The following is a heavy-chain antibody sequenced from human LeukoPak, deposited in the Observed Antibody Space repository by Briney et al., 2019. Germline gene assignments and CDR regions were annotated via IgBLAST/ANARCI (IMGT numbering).Heavy chain of an antibody. CDR3: ARDFNWAFGF. Sequence: GGSLRLSCAASGFTFSSYAMNWVRQAPGKGLEWISYISGGGGNIHYADSVEGRFTISRDNAKNSVYLQMNSLRAEDSAVYYCARDFNWAFGFWGQGILVTVSS. J-gene: IGHJ4*02. D-gene: IGHD1-1*01. CDR1: GFTFSSYA. CDR2: ISGGGGNI. V-gene: IGHV3-48*01.